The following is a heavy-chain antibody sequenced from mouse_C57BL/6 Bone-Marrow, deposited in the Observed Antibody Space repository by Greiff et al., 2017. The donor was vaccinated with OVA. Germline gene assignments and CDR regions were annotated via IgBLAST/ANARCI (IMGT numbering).Heavy chain of an antibody. CDR2: IDPSDSYT. Sequence: QVQLQQPGAELVRPGTSVKLSCKASGYTFTSYWMHWVKQRPGQGLEWIGVIDPSDSYTNYNQKFKGKATLTVDTSSSTAYMQLSSLTSEDSAVYYCAGPYCYGSSYGWYFDVWGTGTTVTVSA. J-gene: IGHJ1*03. CDR3: AGPYCYGSSYGWYFDV. CDR1: GYTFTSYW. D-gene: IGHD1-1*01. V-gene: IGHV1-59*01.